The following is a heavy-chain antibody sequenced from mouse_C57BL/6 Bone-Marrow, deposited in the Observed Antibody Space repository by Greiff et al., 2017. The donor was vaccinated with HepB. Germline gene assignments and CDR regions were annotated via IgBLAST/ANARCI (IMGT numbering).Heavy chain of an antibody. V-gene: IGHV5-12*01. CDR1: GFTFSDYY. CDR2: ISNGGGST. CDR3: ARLLYDYDAMDY. D-gene: IGHD2-3*01. J-gene: IGHJ4*01. Sequence: EVKLVESGGGLVQPGGSLKLSCAASGFTFSDYYMYWVRQTPEKRLEWVAYISNGGGSTYYPDTVKGRFTISRDNAKNTLYLQMSRLKSEDTAMYYCARLLYDYDAMDYWGQGTSVTVSS.